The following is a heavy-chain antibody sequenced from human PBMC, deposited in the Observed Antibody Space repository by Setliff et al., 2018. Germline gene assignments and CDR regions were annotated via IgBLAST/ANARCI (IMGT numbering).Heavy chain of an antibody. CDR1: GGSISSPNW. Sequence: PSETLSLTCAVSGGSISSPNWWNWVRQPPGKGLEWIGEIYHSGTTNYNPYLKSRVTMSVDKSRNQFSLRLTSVTAADTAIYYCTRAYSGSHDYWGQGTLVTVSS. V-gene: IGHV4-4*02. D-gene: IGHD1-26*01. J-gene: IGHJ4*02. CDR3: TRAYSGSHDY. CDR2: IYHSGTT.